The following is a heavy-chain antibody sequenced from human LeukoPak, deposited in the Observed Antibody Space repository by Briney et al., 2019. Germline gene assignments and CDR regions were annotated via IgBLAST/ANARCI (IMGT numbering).Heavy chain of an antibody. Sequence: PGGSLRLSCAASGFTFSSYAMTWVRQAPGKGLEWVSTITAGGDYTYYADSVKGRFTISRDNSKNTLYLQMNSLRDEDTAVYYCVKVKFEGSDYYPHGGSFDYWGQGSLVTVSS. CDR2: ITAGGDYT. V-gene: IGHV3-23*01. J-gene: IGHJ4*02. CDR3: VKVKFEGSDYYPHGGSFDY. CDR1: GFTFSSYA. D-gene: IGHD3-22*01.